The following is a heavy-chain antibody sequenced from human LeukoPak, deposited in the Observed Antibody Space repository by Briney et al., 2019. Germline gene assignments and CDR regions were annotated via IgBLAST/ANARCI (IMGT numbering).Heavy chain of an antibody. D-gene: IGHD5-18*01. J-gene: IGHJ3*02. CDR1: GGSISSYY. V-gene: IGHV4-59*08. CDR3: ARRIQLWNHDAFDI. CDR2: IYYSGST. Sequence: PSETLSLTCTVSGGSISSYYWSWIRQPPGKGLEWIGYIYYSGSTNYNPSLKSRVTISVDTSKNQFSLKLSSVTAADTAVYYCARRIQLWNHDAFDIWGQGTMATVSS.